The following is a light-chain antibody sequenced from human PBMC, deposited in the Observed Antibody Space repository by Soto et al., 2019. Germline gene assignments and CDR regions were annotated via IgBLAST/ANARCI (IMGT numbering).Light chain of an antibody. CDR3: QQYSRAPLT. J-gene: IGKJ1*01. CDR2: GES. V-gene: IGKV3-20*01. CDR1: QSIDNNY. Sequence: EIVLTHFPGTLSLSPGERATLSCRASQSIDNNYLAWYQQKPGQAPRLVIYGESTRATDIPDRFSASGSGTDFTLTISRLEPEDFAVYYCQQYSRAPLTFGQGTKVDIK.